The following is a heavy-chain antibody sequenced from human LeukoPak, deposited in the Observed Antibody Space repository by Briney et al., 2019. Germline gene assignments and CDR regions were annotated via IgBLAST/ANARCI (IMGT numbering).Heavy chain of an antibody. Sequence: SETLSLTCTVSGGSISGSSYNCVWVRQPPGKGLEWIGTIYYSGSTYYNPSLKSRVTVSVDTSKNQFSLNLGSVTAADTAVYHCARRTATGRFDPWGQGTLVTVSS. D-gene: IGHD1-1*01. CDR3: ARRTATGRFDP. J-gene: IGHJ5*02. CDR2: IYYSGST. CDR1: GGSISGSSYN. V-gene: IGHV4-39*01.